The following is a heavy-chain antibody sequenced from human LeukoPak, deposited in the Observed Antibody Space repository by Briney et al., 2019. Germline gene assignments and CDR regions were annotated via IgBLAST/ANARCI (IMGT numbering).Heavy chain of an antibody. Sequence: PSQTLSLTCTVSGGSISSGDYYWSWIRQPPGKGLEWIGYIYYSGSTYYNPSLKSRVTISVDTSKNQFSLKLSSVTAADTAVYYCARSGWPLVGSRNWFDPWGQGTLVTVSS. D-gene: IGHD6-19*01. J-gene: IGHJ5*02. V-gene: IGHV4-30-4*01. CDR2: IYYSGST. CDR3: ARSGWPLVGSRNWFDP. CDR1: GGSISSGDYY.